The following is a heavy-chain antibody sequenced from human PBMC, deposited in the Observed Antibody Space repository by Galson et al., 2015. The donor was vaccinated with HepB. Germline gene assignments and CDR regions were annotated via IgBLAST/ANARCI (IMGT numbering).Heavy chain of an antibody. V-gene: IGHV3-72*01. Sequence: SLRLSCAASGFRISDDYVDWVRHAPGKGLEWVGCSRNKTKNYTTDYAASVKGRFTFARDDSKNSLYLQMNSLKSDDTTVYYCTRVGREEETISTRWGQGTLVTVSS. D-gene: IGHD1/OR15-1a*01. CDR2: SRNKTKNYTT. CDR1: GFRISDDY. CDR3: TRVGREEETISTR. J-gene: IGHJ4*02.